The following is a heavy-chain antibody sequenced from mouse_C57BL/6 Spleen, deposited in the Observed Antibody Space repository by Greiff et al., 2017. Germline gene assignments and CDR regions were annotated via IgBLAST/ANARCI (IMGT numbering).Heavy chain of an antibody. CDR2: ISRDGSYT. J-gene: IGHJ2*01. CDR3: ARNSDYGSSYHDFVFDY. CDR1: GFTFSSYC. V-gene: IGHV5-6*01. Sequence: EVMLVESGGDLVKPGGSLKLSCAASGFTFSSYCMSWVRQTPDQSLEWVATISRDGSYTYYPDNVKGRFTISRDNAKNTLYLQISSLKSEDTAMYYCARNSDYGSSYHDFVFDYWGQGTTLTVSS. D-gene: IGHD1-1*01.